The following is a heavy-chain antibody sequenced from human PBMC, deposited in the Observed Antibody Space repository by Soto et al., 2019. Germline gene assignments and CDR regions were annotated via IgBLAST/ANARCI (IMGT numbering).Heavy chain of an antibody. CDR1: GGSISGSY. CDR3: ARGGSNYLPLQH. V-gene: IGHV4-59*01. CDR2: INDSGNT. Sequence: QVQLQESGPGMVKPSETLSLICTVSGGSISGSYWSWIRQPPGKGLEWIGYINDSGNTNHNPSLKSRVTISLDTSKNQFSLNVNSVTAAVTAVYYCARGGSNYLPLQHWGQGTLVTVSS. D-gene: IGHD3-10*01. J-gene: IGHJ1*01.